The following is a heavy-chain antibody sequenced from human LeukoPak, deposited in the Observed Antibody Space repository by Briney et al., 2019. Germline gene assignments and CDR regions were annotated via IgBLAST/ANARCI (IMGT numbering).Heavy chain of an antibody. Sequence: SETLSLTCTVSGGSISSSSYYRGWIRQPPRKGLEWIGSIYYTGSTYYNPSLKSLVTISVDTSKSQFSLKLSSVTAADTAVYYCARTCPPRYCSGGSCCLDYWGQGTLVTVSS. CDR1: GGSISSSSYY. D-gene: IGHD2-15*01. J-gene: IGHJ4*02. CDR2: IYYTGST. V-gene: IGHV4-39*07. CDR3: ARTCPPRYCSGGSCCLDY.